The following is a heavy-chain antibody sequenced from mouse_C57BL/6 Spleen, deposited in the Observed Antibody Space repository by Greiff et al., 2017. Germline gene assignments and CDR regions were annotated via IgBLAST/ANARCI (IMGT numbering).Heavy chain of an antibody. J-gene: IGHJ1*03. Sequence: QVQLQQPGAELVKPGASVKLSCKASGYTFTSYWMQWVKQRPGQGLEWIGEIDPSDSYPNYNQKFKGKATLTVDTSSSTAYMQLSSLTSKDSAVYYWARTPPYDWYFDVWGTGTTVTVSS. V-gene: IGHV1-50*01. CDR3: ARTPPYDWYFDV. CDR2: IDPSDSYP. D-gene: IGHD1-1*01. CDR1: GYTFTSYW.